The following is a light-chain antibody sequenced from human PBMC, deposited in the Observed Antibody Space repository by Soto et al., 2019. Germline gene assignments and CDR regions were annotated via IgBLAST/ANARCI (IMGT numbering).Light chain of an antibody. CDR1: QSISDT. J-gene: IGKJ1*01. CDR2: GAS. Sequence: EIVMTQSPATLSVSPGGSATLSCRASQSISDTLAWYQQKTGQAPRLLIHGASTRATGLPARLSGSGSGTDFNLTISRLQSEDFAVYYCQKYNNWPWTCGQGTKVDIK. CDR3: QKYNNWPWT. V-gene: IGKV3-15*01.